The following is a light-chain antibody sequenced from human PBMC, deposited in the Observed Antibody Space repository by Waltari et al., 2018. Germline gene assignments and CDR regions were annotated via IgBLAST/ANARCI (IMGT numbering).Light chain of an antibody. CDR3: SSQSSDNVVL. Sequence: QSALTQPASVSGSPGQSLTIPCTGTRSDVGSFNFVSWYQDHPGQGPKVIIYDVSDRPSGVSARFSGSKSGNTASLTISGLQAEDEADYYCSSQSSDNVVLFGGGTKVTVL. CDR1: RSDVGSFNF. CDR2: DVS. V-gene: IGLV2-14*03. J-gene: IGLJ3*02.